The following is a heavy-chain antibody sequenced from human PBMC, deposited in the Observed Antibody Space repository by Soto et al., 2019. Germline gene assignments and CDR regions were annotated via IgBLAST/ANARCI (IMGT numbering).Heavy chain of an antibody. CDR1: GYTFTSYD. Sequence: GASVKVSCKASGYTFTSYDINWVRQATGQGLEWMGWMNPNSGNTGYAQKFQGRVTMTRNTSISTAYMELSSLRSEDTAVYYCARGWTNRYGMDVWGQGTTVTVSS. V-gene: IGHV1-8*01. J-gene: IGHJ6*02. CDR2: MNPNSGNT. D-gene: IGHD2-8*01. CDR3: ARGWTNRYGMDV.